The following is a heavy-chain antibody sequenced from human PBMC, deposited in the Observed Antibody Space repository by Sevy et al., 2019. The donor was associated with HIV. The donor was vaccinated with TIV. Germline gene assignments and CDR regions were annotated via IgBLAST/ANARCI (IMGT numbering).Heavy chain of an antibody. D-gene: IGHD5-12*01. CDR1: GFTFSTYS. CDR3: ARDSGYTGYD. V-gene: IGHV3-21*01. Sequence: GGSLRISCATSGFTFSTYSMNWVRQAPGKGLEWVSSISRSSTYIYYTDSVKGRFTLSRDNARNSLYLQMNSLRVDDTAVYYCARDSGYTGYDWGQGTLVTVSS. J-gene: IGHJ4*02. CDR2: ISRSSTYI.